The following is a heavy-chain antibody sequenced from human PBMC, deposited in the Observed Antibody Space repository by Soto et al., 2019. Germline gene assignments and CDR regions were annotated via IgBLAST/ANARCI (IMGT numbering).Heavy chain of an antibody. D-gene: IGHD6-13*01. CDR3: AKGVIAAAPNMDV. Sequence: GGSLRLSCAASGFTFSSYAMSWVRQAPGKGLEWLSTISGSGGSTNYADSMKGRFTISRDNFKNTLFLQMNSLRAEDTAVYYCAKGVIAAAPNMDVWGKGTTVTVSS. V-gene: IGHV3-23*01. J-gene: IGHJ6*03. CDR2: ISGSGGST. CDR1: GFTFSSYA.